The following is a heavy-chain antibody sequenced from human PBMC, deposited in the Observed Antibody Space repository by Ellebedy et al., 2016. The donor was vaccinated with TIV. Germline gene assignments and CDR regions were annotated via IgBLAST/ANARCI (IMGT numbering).Heavy chain of an antibody. V-gene: IGHV3-21*01. CDR3: ASFLGDLFDY. CDR1: GFTFSSYA. D-gene: IGHD2-21*02. J-gene: IGHJ4*02. CDR2: IGSSSNYM. Sequence: GESLKISCAASGFTFSSYAMSWVRQAPGRGLEWVSSIGSSSNYMKYADSVKGRFTIYRDNAKNSLYLQMDSLRAEDTAVYYCASFLGDLFDYWGQGTLVTVSS.